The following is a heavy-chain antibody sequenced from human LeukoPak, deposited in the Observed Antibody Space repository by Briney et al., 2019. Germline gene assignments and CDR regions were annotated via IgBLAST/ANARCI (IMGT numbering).Heavy chain of an antibody. V-gene: IGHV5-51*01. CDR1: GYNFAQYR. D-gene: IGHD6-25*01. Sequence: GESLKISCKGSGYNFAQYRIGWVRQMPGKGLEWMGITHPGDSDTIYSPSFQGQATMSADKSISTAYLQWSSLKASDTAMYYCGGPRGGIVAADDAFDIWGQGTMVTVSS. CDR3: GGPRGGIVAADDAFDI. J-gene: IGHJ3*02. CDR2: THPGDSDT.